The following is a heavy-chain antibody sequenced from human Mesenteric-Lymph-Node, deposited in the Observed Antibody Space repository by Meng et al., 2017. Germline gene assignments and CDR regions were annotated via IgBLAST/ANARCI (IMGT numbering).Heavy chain of an antibody. CDR1: GGSISSGGYY. CDR2: IYYSGST. Sequence: TLSLTCTVSGGSISSGGYYWSWIRQHPGKGLEWIGYIYYSGSTYYNPSLKSRVTISVDTSKNQFSLKLSSVTAADTAVYYCEQWRVQQKYFDLWGRGTLVTVSS. V-gene: IGHV4-31*03. CDR3: EQWRVQQKYFDL. D-gene: IGHD6-19*01. J-gene: IGHJ2*01.